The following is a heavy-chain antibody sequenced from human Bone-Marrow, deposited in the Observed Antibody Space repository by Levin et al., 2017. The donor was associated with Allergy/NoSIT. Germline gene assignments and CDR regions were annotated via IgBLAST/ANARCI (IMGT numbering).Heavy chain of an antibody. D-gene: IGHD3-10*01. CDR1: GFSLRTYG. V-gene: IGHV3-15*01. Sequence: AGGSLRLSCTASGFSLRTYGMQWVRQAPGKGLEWVGRIKSNPEGATTDYAAPIKGRFTISRDDSKNMVYLHMNSLKTEDTAVYYCGDITYYWGQGTLVTVSS. J-gene: IGHJ4*02. CDR2: IKSNPEGATT. CDR3: GDITYY.